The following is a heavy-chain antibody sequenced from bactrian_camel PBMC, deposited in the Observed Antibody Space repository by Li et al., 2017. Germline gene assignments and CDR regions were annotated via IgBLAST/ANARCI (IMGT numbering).Heavy chain of an antibody. J-gene: IGHJ4*01. D-gene: IGHD6*01. CDR2: LQGGRPYT. CDR3: ATVASGGEPWRCGDWYLEWPYAS. V-gene: IGHV3S63*01. Sequence: QVQLVESGGGSVQVGGSLRLSCVGSGFSWRKNCMGWFRQAPGKEREAVASLQGGRPYTYYTDSVKGRFTISQDEEQRKVYLQMDSLKLEDTAMYYCATVASGGEPWRCGDWYLEWPYASWGQGTQVTVS. CDR1: GFSWRKNC.